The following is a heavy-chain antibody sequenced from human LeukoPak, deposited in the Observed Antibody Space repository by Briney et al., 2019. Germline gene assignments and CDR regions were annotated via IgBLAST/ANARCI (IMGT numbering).Heavy chain of an antibody. Sequence: ASVEVSCKASGYTFTGYYMHWVRQAPGQGLEWMGWINPNSGGTNYAQKFQGRVTMTRDTSISTAYMELSRLRSDDTAVYYCARDRDSSGWLSSWGQGTLVTVSS. J-gene: IGHJ4*02. CDR3: ARDRDSSGWLSS. D-gene: IGHD6-19*01. V-gene: IGHV1-2*02. CDR2: INPNSGGT. CDR1: GYTFTGYY.